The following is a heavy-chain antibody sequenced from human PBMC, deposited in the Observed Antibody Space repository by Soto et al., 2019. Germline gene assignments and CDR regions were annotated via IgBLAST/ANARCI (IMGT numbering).Heavy chain of an antibody. CDR1: GFTFSSYG. J-gene: IGHJ6*02. V-gene: IGHV3-30*03. D-gene: IGHD3-22*01. Sequence: GGSLRLSCAASGFTFSSYGMHWVRQAPGKGLEWVAVISYDGSNKYYADSVKGRFTISRDNSKNTLYLQMNSLRAEDTAVYYCAAIPGPPPQAIVVVTYGMDVWGQGTTVTVSS. CDR2: ISYDGSNK. CDR3: AAIPGPPPQAIVVVTYGMDV.